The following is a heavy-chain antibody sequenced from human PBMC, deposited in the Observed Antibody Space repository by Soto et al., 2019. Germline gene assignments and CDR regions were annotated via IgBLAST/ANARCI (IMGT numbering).Heavy chain of an antibody. J-gene: IGHJ5*02. CDR3: ARHDYGDTVGWFDP. D-gene: IGHD4-17*01. CDR2: IYYSGST. CDR1: GGSISSSSYY. Sequence: SETLSLTCTVSGGSISSSSYYWGWIRQPPGKGLEWIGSIYYSGSTYYNPSLKSRVTISVDTSKNQFSLKLSSVTAADTAVYYCARHDYGDTVGWFDPWGQGTLVTVSS. V-gene: IGHV4-39*01.